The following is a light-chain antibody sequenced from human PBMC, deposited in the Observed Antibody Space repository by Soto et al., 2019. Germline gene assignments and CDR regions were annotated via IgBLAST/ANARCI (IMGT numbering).Light chain of an antibody. CDR1: SSDVGGYNY. J-gene: IGLJ2*01. CDR2: EVS. CDR3: SSYAGSNNVV. Sequence: QSALSQPPSASGSPGQLVTISCTGTSSDVGGYNYVSWYQQHPGKAPKLMIYEVSKRPSGVPDRFSGSKSGNTASLTVSGLQAEDDSDYYCSSYAGSNNVVFGGGTKLTVL. V-gene: IGLV2-8*01.